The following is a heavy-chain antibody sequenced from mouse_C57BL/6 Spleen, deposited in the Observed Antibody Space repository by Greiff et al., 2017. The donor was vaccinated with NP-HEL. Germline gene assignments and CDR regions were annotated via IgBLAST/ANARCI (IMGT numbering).Heavy chain of an antibody. CDR2: IYPGDGDT. D-gene: IGHD5-5*01. V-gene: IGHV1-80*01. J-gene: IGHJ4*01. CDR1: GYAFSSYW. Sequence: QVQLKESGAELVKPGASVKISCKASGYAFSSYWMNWVKQRPGKGLEWIGQIYPGDGDTNYKGKFKGKATLTADKSSSTAYMQLSNLTSANSAVYYRARSATSVVDWGQGTSVAVSS. CDR3: ARSATSVVD.